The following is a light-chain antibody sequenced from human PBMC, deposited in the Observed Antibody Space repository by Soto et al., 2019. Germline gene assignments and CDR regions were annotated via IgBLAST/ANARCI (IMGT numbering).Light chain of an antibody. V-gene: IGKV3-15*01. CDR1: QSVSSN. CDR2: GAS. CDR3: QQYGSSAYT. J-gene: IGKJ2*01. Sequence: EIVMTQSPATLSVSPGERATLSCRASQSVSSNLAWYQQKPGEAPRLLIYGASTRATGIPARFSGSGPGTEFTLIISRLEPEDFAVYYCQQYGSSAYTFGQGTKLEIK.